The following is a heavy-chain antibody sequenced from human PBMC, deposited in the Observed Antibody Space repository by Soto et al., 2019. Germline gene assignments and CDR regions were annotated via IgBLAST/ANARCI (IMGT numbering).Heavy chain of an antibody. Sequence: GGSLRLSCAASGFTFSSYAMHWVRQAPGKGLEWVAVISYDGSNKYYADSVKGRFTISRDNSKNTLYLQMNSLRAEDTAVYYCARPQEYSSSWYYFDYWGQGTLVTVSS. D-gene: IGHD6-13*01. J-gene: IGHJ4*02. CDR1: GFTFSSYA. CDR2: ISYDGSNK. CDR3: ARPQEYSSSWYYFDY. V-gene: IGHV3-30-3*01.